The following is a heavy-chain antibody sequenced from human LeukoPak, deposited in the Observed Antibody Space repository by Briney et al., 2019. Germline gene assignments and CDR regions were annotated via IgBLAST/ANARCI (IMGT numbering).Heavy chain of an antibody. CDR1: GGSISSYY. D-gene: IGHD1-26*01. Sequence: SETLSLTCTVSGGSISSYYWSWIRQPPGKGLEWIGYIYYSGSTNYNPSLKSRITISVDTSKNQFSLKLTSVTAADTAVYYCARPSSGRYANFDYWGQGTLVTVSS. V-gene: IGHV4-59*08. J-gene: IGHJ4*02. CDR3: ARPSSGRYANFDY. CDR2: IYYSGST.